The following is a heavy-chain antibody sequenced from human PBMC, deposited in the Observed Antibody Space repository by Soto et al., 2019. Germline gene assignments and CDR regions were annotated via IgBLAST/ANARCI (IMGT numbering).Heavy chain of an antibody. Sequence: GGSLRLSCAASAFILSSYAMSWVRQAPGKGLEWVSSTSGSGGGTYYADSVKCRLTFSRDNSKNTLYLQMNSLRAEDTAVYYCAKFGMATTKRSPPYYIDYWGQGALVTVSS. CDR1: AFILSSYA. CDR3: AKFGMATTKRSPPYYIDY. J-gene: IGHJ4*02. D-gene: IGHD1-1*01. V-gene: IGHV3-23*01. CDR2: TSGSGGGT.